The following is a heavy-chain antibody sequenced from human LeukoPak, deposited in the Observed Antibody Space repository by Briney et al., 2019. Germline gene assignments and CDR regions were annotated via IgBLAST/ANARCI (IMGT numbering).Heavy chain of an antibody. J-gene: IGHJ4*02. CDR3: ARDGGNFGGYFDY. Sequence: GGSLRLSCAVSGFTFNTYGMSWVRQAPGKGLEWVSGISGSGATYYADSVKGRFTISRDNSKNTLYLQMNSLRAEDTAVYYCARDGGNFGGYFDYWGQGTLVTVSS. CDR2: ISGSGAT. CDR1: GFTFNTYG. D-gene: IGHD4-23*01. V-gene: IGHV3-23*01.